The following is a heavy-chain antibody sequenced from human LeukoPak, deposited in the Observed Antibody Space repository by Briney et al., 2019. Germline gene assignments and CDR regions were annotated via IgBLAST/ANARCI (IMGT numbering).Heavy chain of an antibody. V-gene: IGHV3-21*01. CDR1: GFTFSDYT. D-gene: IGHD4-17*01. CDR2: ISTSSSYI. J-gene: IGHJ6*02. CDR3: ARVHGDYLYYYYGMDV. Sequence: GGSLRLSCAASGFTFSDYTMDWVRQAPGKGLEWVSSISTSSSYIYYADSVKGRFTISRDNAQNSLYLQMNSLRAEDTAVYYCARVHGDYLYYYYGMDVWGQGTTVTVSS.